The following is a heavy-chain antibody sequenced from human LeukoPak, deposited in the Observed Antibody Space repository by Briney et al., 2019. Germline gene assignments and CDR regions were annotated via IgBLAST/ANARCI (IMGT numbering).Heavy chain of an antibody. CDR1: GYIFTRYE. D-gene: IGHD1-26*01. J-gene: IGHJ3*02. Sequence: ASVKVSCTASGYIFTRYEINWVGQATGKGLEWMGWMNPNSGNIGYAQKFQGRVTMTRNTSISTAYMELSSLRSEDTAVYYCARVFIVGATDAFDIWGQGTMVTVSS. CDR2: MNPNSGNI. V-gene: IGHV1-8*01. CDR3: ARVFIVGATDAFDI.